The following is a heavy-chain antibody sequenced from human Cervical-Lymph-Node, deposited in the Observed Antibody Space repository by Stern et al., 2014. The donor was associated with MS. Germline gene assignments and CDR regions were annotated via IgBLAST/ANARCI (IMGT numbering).Heavy chain of an antibody. CDR1: GGTFSSYA. CDR3: ASRYGDGNWFDP. V-gene: IGHV1-69*01. J-gene: IGHJ5*02. Sequence: VQLVESGAEVKKPGSSVKVSCKASGGTFSSYAISWVRQAPGQGLEWMGGIIPIFGTANYAQKFQGRVTFAGAESRSTANVGLSSRRSEATAVYYCASRYGDGNWFDPWGQGTLVTVSS. D-gene: IGHD4-17*01. CDR2: IIPIFGTA.